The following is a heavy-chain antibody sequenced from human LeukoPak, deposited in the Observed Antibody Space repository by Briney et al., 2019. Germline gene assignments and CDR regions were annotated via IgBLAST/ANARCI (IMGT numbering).Heavy chain of an antibody. V-gene: IGHV3-23*01. D-gene: IGHD6-13*01. Sequence: GGSLRLSCAASGFTFSSYAMSWVRQAPGKGLEWVSAISGSGGSTYYADSVKGRFTISRDNSKSTLYLQMNSLRAEDTAAYYCAKSGGYSSSWPPWEDYYYYGMDVWGQGTTVTVSS. J-gene: IGHJ6*02. CDR2: ISGSGGST. CDR1: GFTFSSYA. CDR3: AKSGGYSSSWPPWEDYYYYGMDV.